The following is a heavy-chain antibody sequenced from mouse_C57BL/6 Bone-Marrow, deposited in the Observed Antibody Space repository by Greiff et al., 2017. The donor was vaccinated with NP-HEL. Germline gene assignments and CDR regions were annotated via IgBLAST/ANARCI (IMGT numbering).Heavy chain of an antibody. V-gene: IGHV5-16*01. CDR2: INYDGSST. CDR3: ARWSITTVVFDY. CDR1: GFTFSDYY. Sequence: EVQLVESEGGLVQPGSSMKLSCTASGFTFSDYYMAWVRQVPEKGLEWVANINYDGSSTYYLDSLKSRFIISRDNAKNILYLQMSSLKSEDTATYYCARWSITTVVFDYWGQGTTLTVSS. D-gene: IGHD1-1*01. J-gene: IGHJ2*01.